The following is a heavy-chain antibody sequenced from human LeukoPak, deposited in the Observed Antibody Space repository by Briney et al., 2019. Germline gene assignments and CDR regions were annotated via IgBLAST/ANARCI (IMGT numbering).Heavy chain of an antibody. CDR3: ARRADCSDTSCFLDYYYYMDV. J-gene: IGHJ6*03. CDR2: ISDSGGST. V-gene: IGHV3-23*01. CDR1: AFTFSNYA. Sequence: PGGSLRLSCEASAFTFSNYATSWVRQAPGKGLEWVSEISDSGGSTYYADSVKGRFTISRDNSKNTVYLQMNGLRAEDTAVYYCARRADCSDTSCFLDYYYYMDVWGKGTTVTVSS. D-gene: IGHD2-2*01.